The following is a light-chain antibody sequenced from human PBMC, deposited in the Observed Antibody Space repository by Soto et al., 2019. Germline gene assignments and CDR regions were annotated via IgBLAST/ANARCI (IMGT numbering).Light chain of an antibody. CDR1: SSNIGDNY. CDR3: ATWDDSLSGWV. Sequence: QSVLTQPPSASGTPGQRVTISCSGSSSNIGDNYVSWYQHLPGTAPKLLIYRDNQRPSGVPDRFSGSKSGTSASLAISGLRSEDEADYYCATWDDSLSGWVFGGGTKLTVL. CDR2: RDN. V-gene: IGLV1-47*01. J-gene: IGLJ3*02.